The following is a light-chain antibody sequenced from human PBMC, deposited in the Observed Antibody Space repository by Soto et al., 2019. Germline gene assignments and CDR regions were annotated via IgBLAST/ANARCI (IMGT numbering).Light chain of an antibody. CDR1: NSNIGSNT. CDR3: AAWGDSLNGRV. Sequence: QSVLTQPPSASGTPGQRVTISCSGSNSNIGSNTVNWYQQLPGTAPKLLIYYDNLRPSGVPDRISGSKSGTSASLAIRGLQSDDEADYYCAAWGDSLNGRVFGTGTKVTVL. CDR2: YDN. V-gene: IGLV1-44*01. J-gene: IGLJ1*01.